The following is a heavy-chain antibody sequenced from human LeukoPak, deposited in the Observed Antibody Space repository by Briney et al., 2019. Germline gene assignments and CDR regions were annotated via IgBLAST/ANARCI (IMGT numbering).Heavy chain of an antibody. Sequence: GASVKVSCKASGYTFTSYYMHWVRQAPGQGLEWMGIINPSGGSTSYAQKFQGRVTMTRDTSISTAYMELSRLRSDDTAVYYCARDPTRYDILTGTNYMDVWGKGTTVTVSS. CDR3: ARDPTRYDILTGTNYMDV. CDR2: INPSGGST. V-gene: IGHV1-46*01. D-gene: IGHD3-9*01. J-gene: IGHJ6*03. CDR1: GYTFTSYY.